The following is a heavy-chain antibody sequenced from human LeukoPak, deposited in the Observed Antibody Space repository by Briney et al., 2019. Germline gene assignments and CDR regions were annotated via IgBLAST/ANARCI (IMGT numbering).Heavy chain of an antibody. J-gene: IGHJ3*02. CDR3: AKDPEGGSWIQLWFGAFDI. D-gene: IGHD5-18*01. CDR2: ISGSGGST. V-gene: IGHV3-23*01. CDR1: GFTFSSYA. Sequence: GGSLRLSCAASGFTFSSYAMSWVRQAPGKGLEWVSAISGSGGSTYYADSVKGRFTISRDNSKNTLYLQMNSLRAEDTAVYYCAKDPEGGSWIQLWFGAFDIWGQGTMVTVSS.